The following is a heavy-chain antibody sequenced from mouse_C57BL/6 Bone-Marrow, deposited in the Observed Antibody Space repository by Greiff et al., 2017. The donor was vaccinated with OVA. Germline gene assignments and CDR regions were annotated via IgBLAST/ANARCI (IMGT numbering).Heavy chain of an antibody. CDR3: TRDGNPIYYAMDY. J-gene: IGHJ4*01. D-gene: IGHD2-1*01. Sequence: EVQLVESGEGLVKPGGSLKLSCAASGFTFSSYAMSWVRQTPEKRLEWVAYISSGGDYIYYADTVKGRFTISRDNASNTLYLQMSSLKSEDTAVYYCTRDGNPIYYAMDYWGQGTSVTVSS. CDR1: GFTFSSYA. V-gene: IGHV5-9-1*02. CDR2: ISSGGDYI.